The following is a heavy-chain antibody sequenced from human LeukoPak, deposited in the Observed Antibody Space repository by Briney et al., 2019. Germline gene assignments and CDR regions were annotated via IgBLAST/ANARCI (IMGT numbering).Heavy chain of an antibody. Sequence: ASVKVSCKASGYTFTDFYIHWVRQAPGQGLEWMGWINPESGGTKSAQKFQDRVTMTRDTSITTAYMEVSRLRSDDTAVYYCASGARTHYYDGSGYYFDYWGQGPLVTVSS. V-gene: IGHV1-2*02. CDR3: ASGARTHYYDGSGYYFDY. J-gene: IGHJ4*02. CDR2: INPESGGT. CDR1: GYTFTDFY. D-gene: IGHD3-22*01.